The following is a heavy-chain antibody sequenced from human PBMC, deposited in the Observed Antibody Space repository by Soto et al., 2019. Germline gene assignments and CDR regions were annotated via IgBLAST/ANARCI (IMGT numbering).Heavy chain of an antibody. Sequence: EVQLVESGGGLVQPGGSLRLSCAASGFTFSTYWMTWVRQPPGKGLEWVANMDQDGSETYYVDSVMGRFTVSRDNAKNSLYLQMNSRRVEDTAVYYCVCEGNCFIYWGQGTLVTVSP. CDR2: MDQDGSET. V-gene: IGHV3-7*01. CDR1: GFTFSTYW. CDR3: VCEGNCFIY. J-gene: IGHJ4*02.